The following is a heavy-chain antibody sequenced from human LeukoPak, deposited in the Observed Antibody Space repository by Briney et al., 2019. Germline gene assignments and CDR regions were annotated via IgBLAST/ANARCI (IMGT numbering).Heavy chain of an antibody. CDR3: AATSATVVTPHAFDI. CDR1: GFTFSSYW. Sequence: GGSLRLSCAASGFTFSSYWMSWVRQAPGKGLEWVANIRQDGSEKYYVDSVKGRFTISRDNAKNSLYLQMNSLRAEDTAVYYCAATSATVVTPHAFDIWGQGTMDTVSS. J-gene: IGHJ3*02. V-gene: IGHV3-7*01. D-gene: IGHD4-23*01. CDR2: IRQDGSEK.